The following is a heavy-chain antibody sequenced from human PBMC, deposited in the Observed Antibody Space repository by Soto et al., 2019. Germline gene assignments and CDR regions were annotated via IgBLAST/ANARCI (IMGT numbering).Heavy chain of an antibody. Sequence: QVTLKESGPVLVKPTETLTLTCSVSGFSLSKARMGVSWIRQPPGKALEWLAHIFWNDERSYNTSLKSRLTISRDTSKSQVVLTMTNVDPVDTGTYFCARALREGLPIYYFDSWGRGTLVTVSS. CDR3: ARALREGLPIYYFDS. CDR2: IFWNDER. D-gene: IGHD1-26*01. J-gene: IGHJ4*02. V-gene: IGHV2-26*01. CDR1: GFSLSKARMG.